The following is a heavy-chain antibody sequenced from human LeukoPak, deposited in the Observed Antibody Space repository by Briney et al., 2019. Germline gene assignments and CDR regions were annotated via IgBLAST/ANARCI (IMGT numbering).Heavy chain of an antibody. J-gene: IGHJ4*02. CDR2: ISGSGGST. Sequence: GGSLRLSCAASGFTFSSYAMSWVRQAPGKGLEWVSAISGSGGSTYYGDSVKGRFTISRDNSKNTLYLQMNSLRAEDTAVYYCAKTRPLDSSSWSHGDYWGQGTLVTVSS. V-gene: IGHV3-23*01. D-gene: IGHD6-13*01. CDR3: AKTRPLDSSSWSHGDY. CDR1: GFTFSSYA.